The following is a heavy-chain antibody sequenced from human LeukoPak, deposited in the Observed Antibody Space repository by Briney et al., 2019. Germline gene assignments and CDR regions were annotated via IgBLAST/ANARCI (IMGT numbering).Heavy chain of an antibody. CDR2: IYYSGST. CDR1: GGSISSYY. D-gene: IGHD6-13*01. CDR3: ARAIAAAGHFDY. V-gene: IGHV4-59*08. J-gene: IGHJ4*02. Sequence: SETLSLTCTVSGGSISSYYWSWIRQPPGMGLEWIGYIYYSGSTNYNPSLKSRVTISVDTSKNQFSLKLSSVTAADTAVYYCARAIAAAGHFDYWGQGTLVTVSS.